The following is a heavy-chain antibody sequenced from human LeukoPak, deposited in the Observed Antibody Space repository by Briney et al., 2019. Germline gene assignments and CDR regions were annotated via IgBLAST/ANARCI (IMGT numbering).Heavy chain of an antibody. Sequence: GGSLRLSCAASGFMFSHSSIHWVRQPPGKGLEYVSAITSDGGDTFYANSVKGRFTISRDNSKDTLSLHMASLATEDTAVYYWARETATGVTSSWYYDCGGQGTLVTVSS. CDR2: ITSDGGDT. V-gene: IGHV3-64*01. CDR3: ARETATGVTSSWYYDC. J-gene: IGHJ4*02. CDR1: GFMFSHSS. D-gene: IGHD6-13*01.